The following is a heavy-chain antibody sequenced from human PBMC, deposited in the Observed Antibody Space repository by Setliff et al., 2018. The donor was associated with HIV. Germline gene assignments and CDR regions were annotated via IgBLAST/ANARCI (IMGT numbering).Heavy chain of an antibody. CDR2: INTNTGNP. Sequence: ASVKVSCKASGYTFTTYAMNWVRQAPGQGLEWMGWINTNTGNPTSAQGFTGRFVFSVDTSVSTAYLQISSLKAEDTAVYYCARDGIAVAGTHREGYFDLWGRGTLFTVSS. D-gene: IGHD6-19*01. CDR3: ARDGIAVAGTHREGYFDL. V-gene: IGHV7-4-1*02. CDR1: GYTFTTYA. J-gene: IGHJ2*01.